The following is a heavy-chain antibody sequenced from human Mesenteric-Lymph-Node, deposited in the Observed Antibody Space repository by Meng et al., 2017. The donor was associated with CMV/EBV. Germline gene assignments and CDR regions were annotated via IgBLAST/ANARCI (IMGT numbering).Heavy chain of an antibody. V-gene: IGHV4-34*01. Sequence: GSLSLSCALYGGSFSGYYWRWIRQSPGKGLEWSGEINHSGSANYNPSLKSRVTMSVDTSKNQFSLKLTSVTAADTAVYFCARGYQLLYTYYAMDVWGQGTTVTVSS. J-gene: IGHJ6*02. CDR3: ARGYQLLYTYYAMDV. D-gene: IGHD2-2*02. CDR1: GGSFSGYY. CDR2: INHSGSA.